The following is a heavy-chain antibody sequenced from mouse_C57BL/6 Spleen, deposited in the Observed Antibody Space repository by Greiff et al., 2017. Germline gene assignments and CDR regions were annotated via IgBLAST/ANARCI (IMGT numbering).Heavy chain of an antibody. CDR1: GYSFTSYY. CDR3: ARDYGSSYVRFAY. CDR2: IYPGSGNT. V-gene: IGHV1-66*01. J-gene: IGHJ3*01. D-gene: IGHD1-1*01. Sequence: QVQLQQSGPELVKPGASVKISCKASGYSFTSYYIPWVKQRPGQGLEWIGWIYPGSGNTKYNEKFKGKATLTADTSSTTAYMQLSSLTSEDSAVYYCARDYGSSYVRFAYWGQGTLVTVSA.